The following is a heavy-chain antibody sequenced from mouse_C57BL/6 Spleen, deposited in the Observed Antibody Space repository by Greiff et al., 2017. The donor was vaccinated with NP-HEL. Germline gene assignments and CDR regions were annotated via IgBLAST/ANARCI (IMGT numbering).Heavy chain of an antibody. CDR1: GFTFSDYG. CDR3: ARRIITTVVATDAMDY. J-gene: IGHJ4*01. V-gene: IGHV5-17*01. CDR2: ISSGSSTI. D-gene: IGHD1-1*01. Sequence: EVHLVESGGGLVKPGGSLKLSCAASGFTFSDYGMHWVRQAPEKGLEWVAYISSGSSTIYYADTVKGRFTISRDNAKNTLFLQMTSLRSEDTAMYYCARRIITTVVATDAMDYWGQGTSVTVSS.